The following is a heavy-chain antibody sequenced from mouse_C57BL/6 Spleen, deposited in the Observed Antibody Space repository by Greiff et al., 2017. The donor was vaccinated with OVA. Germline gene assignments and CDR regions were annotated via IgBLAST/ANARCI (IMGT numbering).Heavy chain of an antibody. CDR1: GYTFTSYW. V-gene: IGHV1-50*01. J-gene: IGHJ3*01. Sequence: QVQLQQSGAELVKPGASVKLSCKASGYTFTSYWMQWVKQRPGQGLEWIGEIDPSDSYTNYNQKFKGKATLTVDTSSRTAYMQLSSLTSEDSAVYYCARSAGKWFAYWGQGTLVTVSA. CDR3: ARSAGKWFAY. D-gene: IGHD4-1*01. CDR2: IDPSDSYT.